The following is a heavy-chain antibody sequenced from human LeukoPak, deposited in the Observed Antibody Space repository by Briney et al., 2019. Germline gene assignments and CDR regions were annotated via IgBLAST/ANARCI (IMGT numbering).Heavy chain of an antibody. Sequence: RSETLSLTCTVSGGSISSGDYYGSWIRQPPGKGLEWIGYIYYSGSTYYNPSLKSRVTISVDTSKNQFSLKLSSVTAADTAVYYCARASDGYYFDYWGQGTLVTVSS. J-gene: IGHJ4*02. CDR1: GGSISSGDYY. CDR3: ARASDGYYFDY. D-gene: IGHD5-18*01. V-gene: IGHV4-30-4*01. CDR2: IYYSGST.